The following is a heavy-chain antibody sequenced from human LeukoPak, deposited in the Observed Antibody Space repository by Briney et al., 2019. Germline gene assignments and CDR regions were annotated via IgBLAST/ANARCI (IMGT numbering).Heavy chain of an antibody. J-gene: IGHJ4*02. CDR2: ISSSGSTI. Sequence: GGSLRLSCAASGFTFSSYEMNWVRQAPGKRLEWVSYISSSGSTIYYADSVKGRFTISRDNAKNSLYLQMNSLRAEDTAVYYCATAAVAAMVYWGQGTLVTVSS. CDR3: ATAAVAAMVY. V-gene: IGHV3-48*03. D-gene: IGHD2-15*01. CDR1: GFTFSSYE.